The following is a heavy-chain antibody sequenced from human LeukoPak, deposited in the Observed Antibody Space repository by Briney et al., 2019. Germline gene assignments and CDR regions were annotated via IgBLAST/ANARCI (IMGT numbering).Heavy chain of an antibody. CDR1: GFTFSSYW. V-gene: IGHV3-66*01. CDR2: IYSGGST. D-gene: IGHD2-21*01. CDR3: ARDGGVVSTWYWFFQH. J-gene: IGHJ1*01. Sequence: GGSLRLSCAASGFTFSSYWMHWVRQAPGKGLVWVSVIYSGGSTYYADSVKGRFTISRDSSKNTVYLQMNSLRADDTAVYYCARDGGVVSTWYWFFQHWGQGTLVTVSS.